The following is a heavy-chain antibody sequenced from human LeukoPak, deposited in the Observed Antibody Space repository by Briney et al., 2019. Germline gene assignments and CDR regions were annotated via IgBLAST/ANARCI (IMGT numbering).Heavy chain of an antibody. CDR1: GFNFRTYG. J-gene: IGHJ4*02. CDR3: ARNDYGDYGFFEH. Sequence: QTGGSLRLSCAASGFNFRTYGMHWVRQAPGKGLEWVGVIWYDGSNKYYVDSMKGRFTTSRDNSKNTLYLQMNSLRVEDTAVYYCARNDYGDYGFFEHWGQGTLVTVSS. V-gene: IGHV3-33*01. CDR2: IWYDGSNK. D-gene: IGHD4-17*01.